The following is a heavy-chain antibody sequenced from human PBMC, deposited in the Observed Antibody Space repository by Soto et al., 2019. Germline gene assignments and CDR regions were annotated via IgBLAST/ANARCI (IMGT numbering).Heavy chain of an antibody. D-gene: IGHD2-15*01. CDR1: GGPIRSYY. Sequence: SETLSLTCTVSGGPIRSYYWSWIRQPPGKGLEWIGYIYYSGSTNYNPSLKSRVTISVDTSKNQFSLKVSSVTAADTAVYYCARHYCSGGSCYLDYYHYMDVWGKGTTVTVSS. J-gene: IGHJ6*03. V-gene: IGHV4-59*01. CDR2: IYYSGST. CDR3: ARHYCSGGSCYLDYYHYMDV.